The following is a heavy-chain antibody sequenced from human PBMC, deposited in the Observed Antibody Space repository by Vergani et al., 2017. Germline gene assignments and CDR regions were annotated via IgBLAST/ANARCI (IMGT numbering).Heavy chain of an antibody. Sequence: EVQLVESGGGLVQPGGSLRLSCAASGFTFSSYSMNWVRQAPGKGLEWVSYISSSSSTIYYADSVKGRFTISRDNAKNSLYLQMNSLRDEDTAVYYCARDVRGYSGYDGVDYWGQGTLVTVSS. J-gene: IGHJ4*02. D-gene: IGHD5-12*01. CDR3: ARDVRGYSGYDGVDY. V-gene: IGHV3-48*02. CDR1: GFTFSSYS. CDR2: ISSSSSTI.